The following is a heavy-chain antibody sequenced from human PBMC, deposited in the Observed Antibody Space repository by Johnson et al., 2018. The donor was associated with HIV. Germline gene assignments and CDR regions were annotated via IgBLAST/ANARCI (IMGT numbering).Heavy chain of an antibody. V-gene: IGHV3-7*03. CDR1: GFTFSGYW. CDR2: IKQDGSEK. J-gene: IGHJ3*02. D-gene: IGHD3-10*01. Sequence: VQLVESGGGVVQPGGSLRLSCAASGFTFSGYWMSWVRQAPGKGLEWVANIKQDGSEKYYVDSVKGRFTISRDNAKNSLYLQMNSLRAEDTAVYYCARGRIYGAFAFDIWGQGTMVTVSS. CDR3: ARGRIYGAFAFDI.